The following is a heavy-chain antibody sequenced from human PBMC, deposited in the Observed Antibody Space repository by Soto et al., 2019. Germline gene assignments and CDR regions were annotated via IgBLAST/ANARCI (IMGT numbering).Heavy chain of an antibody. CDR3: ARDDMIVPAANHYYGMDV. D-gene: IGHD2-2*01. J-gene: IGHJ6*02. Sequence: SVKVSCKASGGTFSSYAISWVRQAPGQGLEWMGGIIPIFGTANYAQKFQGRVTITADESTSTAYMELSSLRSEDTAVYYCARDDMIVPAANHYYGMDVWGQGTTVTV. V-gene: IGHV1-69*13. CDR1: GGTFSSYA. CDR2: IIPIFGTA.